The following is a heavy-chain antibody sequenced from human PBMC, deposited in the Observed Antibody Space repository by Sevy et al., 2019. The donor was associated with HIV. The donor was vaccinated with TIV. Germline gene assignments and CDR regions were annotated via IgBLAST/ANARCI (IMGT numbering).Heavy chain of an antibody. CDR1: GFTFSIYG. CDR2: IRYDGSTK. V-gene: IGHV3-30*02. Sequence: GGSLRLSCAASGFTFSIYGMHWVRQAPGKGLEWVACIRYDGSTKYYADSVKGRFTISRDNSKNTLYPQMNSLRAEDTAVYYCAKDLTGRYSSSSGDFDYWGQGTLVTVSS. CDR3: AKDLTGRYSSSSGDFDY. D-gene: IGHD6-6*01. J-gene: IGHJ4*02.